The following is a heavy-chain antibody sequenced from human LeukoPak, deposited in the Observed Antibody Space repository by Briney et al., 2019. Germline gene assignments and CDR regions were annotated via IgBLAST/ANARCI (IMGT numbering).Heavy chain of an antibody. Sequence: GGSLRLSCAASGFTFDSYAMNWVRQAPGKGLEWVSGFSGSRGSAYYADSVKGRFTISRDNSKNTLYLQMNSLRAEDTAIYHCAKDLSKSYGDYGTSGAFDIWGQGTLVTVSS. CDR2: FSGSRGSA. J-gene: IGHJ3*02. CDR1: GFTFDSYA. D-gene: IGHD4-17*01. V-gene: IGHV3-23*01. CDR3: AKDLSKSYGDYGTSGAFDI.